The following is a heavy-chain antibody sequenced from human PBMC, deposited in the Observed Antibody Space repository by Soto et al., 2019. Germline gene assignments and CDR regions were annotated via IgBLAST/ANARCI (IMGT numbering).Heavy chain of an antibody. J-gene: IGHJ6*02. CDR2: IFSDNER. CDR3: ARMKVDSYQFYYAMDV. Sequence: SGPTLVNPTETLTLTCTVSGFSLTTGKMGVSWIRQPPGKALEWLAHIFSDNERSYSTSLQGRLTISKDTSGSQVVLSMTNVDPVDTATYYCARMKVDSYQFYYAMDVWGQGTTVTVSS. D-gene: IGHD3-9*01. V-gene: IGHV2-26*01. CDR1: GFSLTTGKMG.